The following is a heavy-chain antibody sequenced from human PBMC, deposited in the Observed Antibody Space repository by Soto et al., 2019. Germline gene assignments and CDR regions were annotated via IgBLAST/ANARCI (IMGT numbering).Heavy chain of an antibody. CDR2: INAGNGNT. Sequence: ASVKVSCKASGFTSTGYPIHWVRQVPGHRLEWMGWINAGNGNTKYSQRFQGRVTISRDTSASAADMELSSLTSEDTAVYYCAWDPHDRGYIYFWGRRSFVPGSS. V-gene: IGHV1-3*01. CDR1: GFTSTGYP. D-gene: IGHD1-1*01. J-gene: IGHJ4*01. CDR3: AWDPHDRGYIYF.